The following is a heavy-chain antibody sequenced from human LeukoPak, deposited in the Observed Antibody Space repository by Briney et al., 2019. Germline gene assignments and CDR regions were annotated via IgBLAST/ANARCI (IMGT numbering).Heavy chain of an antibody. D-gene: IGHD3-10*01. CDR2: INTGTGNP. CDR3: ASFGAHSFDY. V-gene: IGHV7-4-1*02. CDR1: GYTFTSHV. J-gene: IGHJ4*02. Sequence: ASVKVSCKASGYTFTSHVINWVRQAPGQGLEFMGWINTGTGNPTYAQGFTGRFVFSLDTSVSTAYLQISTLKPEDTAVYYCASFGAHSFDYWGQGTLVTVSS.